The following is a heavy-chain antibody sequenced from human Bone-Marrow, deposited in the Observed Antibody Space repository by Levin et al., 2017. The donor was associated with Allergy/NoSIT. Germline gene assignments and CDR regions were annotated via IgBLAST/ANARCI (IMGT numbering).Heavy chain of an antibody. CDR3: VRTSSTGWLDY. CDR1: GFTFSDHY. V-gene: IGHV3-72*01. Sequence: GGSLRLSCAASGFTFSDHYMDWVRQAPGKGLEWVARTRNKANSYTTEYAASVKGRFTFSRDDSKNSVYLQMSSLKAEDTAVYYCVRTSSTGWLDYWGQGTLVTVSS. J-gene: IGHJ4*02. D-gene: IGHD6-19*01. CDR2: TRNKANSYTT.